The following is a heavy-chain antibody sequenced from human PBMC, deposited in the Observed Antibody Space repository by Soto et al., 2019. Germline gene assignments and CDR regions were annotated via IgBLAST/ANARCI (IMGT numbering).Heavy chain of an antibody. CDR3: ASTTLICSGGSCVDY. D-gene: IGHD2-15*01. CDR2: IYPGDSDT. Sequence: GESLKISCKGSGYSFTSYWIGWVRQMPGKGLEWMGIIYPGDSDTRYSPSFQGQVTISADKSISTAYLQWSSLKASDTAMYYCASTTLICSGGSCVDYWGQGTLVTVSS. J-gene: IGHJ4*02. V-gene: IGHV5-51*01. CDR1: GYSFTSYW.